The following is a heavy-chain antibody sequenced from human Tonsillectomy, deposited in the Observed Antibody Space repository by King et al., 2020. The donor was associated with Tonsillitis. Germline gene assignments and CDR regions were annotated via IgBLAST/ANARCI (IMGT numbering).Heavy chain of an antibody. CDR1: GFTFSNYW. Sequence: VQLVESGGGLVQPGGSLRLSCVASGFTFSNYWMSWVRQAPGKGLEWVTNIKEDGSEKYYVDSVKGRFTISRDNAKNSLYLQMNSLRAEDTAVYYCARHLSHYDFWSGYAGYYAMDVWGQGTTVTVSS. CDR3: ARHLSHYDFWSGYAGYYAMDV. CDR2: IKEDGSEK. J-gene: IGHJ6*02. V-gene: IGHV3-7*03. D-gene: IGHD3-3*01.